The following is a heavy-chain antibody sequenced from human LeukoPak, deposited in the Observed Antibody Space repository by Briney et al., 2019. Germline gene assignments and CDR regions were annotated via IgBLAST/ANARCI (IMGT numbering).Heavy chain of an antibody. Sequence: ASVKVSCKASGYTFTGYYMHWVRQAPGQGLEWMGWINPNSGGTNYAQKFQGWVTMTRDTSISTAYMELSRLRSDDTAVYYCARARSGSYFGWFDPWGQGTLVTVSS. D-gene: IGHD1-26*01. CDR2: INPNSGGT. V-gene: IGHV1-2*04. J-gene: IGHJ5*02. CDR1: GYTFTGYY. CDR3: ARARSGSYFGWFDP.